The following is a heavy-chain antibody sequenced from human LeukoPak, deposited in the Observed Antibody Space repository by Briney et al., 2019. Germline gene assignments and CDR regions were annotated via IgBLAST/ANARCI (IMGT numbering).Heavy chain of an antibody. V-gene: IGHV3-74*01. CDR3: ARGKYGDFDS. D-gene: IGHD4-17*01. J-gene: IGHJ4*02. CDR2: INGDGGDT. Sequence: GGSLRLSCTASGFTFSGYWMHWVRQAPGTGLVWVSRINGDGGDTGYADSVKGRFTTFRDNAKSTLYLQMNSLRAEDTAVYYCARGKYGDFDSWGQGILVTVSS. CDR1: GFTFSGYW.